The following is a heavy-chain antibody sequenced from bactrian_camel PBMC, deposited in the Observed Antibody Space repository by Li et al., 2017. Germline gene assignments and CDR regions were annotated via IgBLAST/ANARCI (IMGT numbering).Heavy chain of an antibody. D-gene: IGHD4*01. V-gene: IGHV3S6*01. CDR1: GFIFSTAD. Sequence: HVQLVESGGGLVQPGGSLRLSCAASGFIFSTADMNWVRQVPGKGLEWVSTIEGGYSDTYYPDSVKGRFTMSEDNAKNTLYLQMNRLKPEDTAMYYCAADYDRATIATIWWDREYEYDYWGQGTQVTVS. CDR3: AADYDRATIATIWWDREYEYDY. J-gene: IGHJ4*01. CDR2: IEGGYSDT.